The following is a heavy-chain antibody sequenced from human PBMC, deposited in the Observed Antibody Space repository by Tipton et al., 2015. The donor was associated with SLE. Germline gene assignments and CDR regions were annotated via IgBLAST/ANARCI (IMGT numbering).Heavy chain of an antibody. Sequence: TLSLTCTVSGGSISSGGYYWSWIRQHPGKGLEWIGYIYYSGSTYYNPSLKSRVTISVDTSKNQFSLKLSSVTAADTAVYYCARGGRAPLCSSWSNAFDIWGQGTMVTVSS. V-gene: IGHV4-31*03. CDR1: GGSISSGGYY. D-gene: IGHD6-13*01. CDR3: ARGGRAPLCSSWSNAFDI. J-gene: IGHJ3*02. CDR2: IYYSGST.